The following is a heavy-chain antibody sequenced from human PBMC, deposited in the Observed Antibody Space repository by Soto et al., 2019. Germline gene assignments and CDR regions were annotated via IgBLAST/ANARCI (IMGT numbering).Heavy chain of an antibody. D-gene: IGHD3-10*01. J-gene: IGHJ4*02. CDR1: GYTFTSYA. CDR2: INAGNGNT. V-gene: IGHV1-3*01. Sequence: QVQLVQSGAEVKKPGASVKVSCKASGYTFTSYAMPWVRQAPGKRLEWMGWINAGNGNTKYSQKFQGRVTITRDTSASTAYMELSSLRSKDTAVYSWARDMGFGLSDYWGQGTLVTVSS. CDR3: ARDMGFGLSDY.